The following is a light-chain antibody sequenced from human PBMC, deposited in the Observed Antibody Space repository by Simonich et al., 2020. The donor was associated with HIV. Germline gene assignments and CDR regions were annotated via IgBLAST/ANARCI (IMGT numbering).Light chain of an antibody. Sequence: AIRMTQSPSSLSASTVDRVTITCRASQGISSYLAGYQQKPGKAPKLLIYAASTLQSGFPKRFIGSGSGTDFTLTISCLQSEDFATYYCQQYYSYPPTFGGGTKVEIK. J-gene: IGKJ4*01. CDR2: AAS. CDR1: QGISSY. V-gene: IGKV1-8*01. CDR3: QQYYSYPPT.